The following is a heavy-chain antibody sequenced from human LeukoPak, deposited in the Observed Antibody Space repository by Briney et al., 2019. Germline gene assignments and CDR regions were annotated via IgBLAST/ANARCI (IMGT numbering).Heavy chain of an antibody. J-gene: IGHJ4*02. CDR3: ARPLITMVRSPGY. D-gene: IGHD3-10*01. V-gene: IGHV3-23*01. CDR2: ISGSGGST. Sequence: GGSLRLSCAASRFTFSSYAMSWVRQAPGKGLEWVSAISGSGGSTYYADSVKGRFTISRDNSKNTLYLQMNSLRAEDTAVYYCARPLITMVRSPGYWGQGTLVTVSS. CDR1: RFTFSSYA.